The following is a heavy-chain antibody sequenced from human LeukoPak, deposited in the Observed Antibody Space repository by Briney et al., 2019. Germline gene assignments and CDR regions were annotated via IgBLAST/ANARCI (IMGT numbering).Heavy chain of an antibody. D-gene: IGHD3-10*01. CDR1: GYSFPSYW. J-gene: IGHJ4*02. CDR2: IYPGDSDT. Sequence: GESLKISCRVFGYSFPSYWIGWVRQMPGKGLEWMGIIYPGDSDTRYSPSFQGQVTISADKSISTAYLQWSSLKASDTAMYYCARGSYGSGDDYFDYWGQGTLVTVSS. V-gene: IGHV5-51*01. CDR3: ARGSYGSGDDYFDY.